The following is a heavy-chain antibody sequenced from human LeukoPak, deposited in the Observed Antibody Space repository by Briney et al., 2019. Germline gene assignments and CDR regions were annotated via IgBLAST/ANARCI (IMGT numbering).Heavy chain of an antibody. CDR1: GGSISSGSYY. CDR2: IYYSGST. J-gene: IGHJ3*02. V-gene: IGHV4-61*09. D-gene: IGHD2-8*01. CDR3: ARLGGVHDAFDI. Sequence: SQTLSLTCTVSGGSISSGSYYWSWIRQPAGKGLEWIGYIYYSGSTNYNPSLKSRVTISVDTSKNQFSLKLSSVTAADTAVYYCARLGGVHDAFDIWGQGTMVTVSS.